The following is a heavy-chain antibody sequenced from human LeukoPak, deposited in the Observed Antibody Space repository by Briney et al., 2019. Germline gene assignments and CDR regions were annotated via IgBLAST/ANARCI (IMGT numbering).Heavy chain of an antibody. CDR1: GYTFTSYG. CDR3: ARMAMDTAMVTNFFDL. D-gene: IGHD5-18*01. J-gene: IGHJ4*02. Sequence: ASVKVSCKASGYTFTSYGISWVRQAPGQGLEWMGWISAYNGNTNYAQKLQGRVTMTTDTSTSTAYMELRSLRSDDTAIFYCARMAMDTAMVTNFFDLWGQGTLITVSA. CDR2: ISAYNGNT. V-gene: IGHV1-18*01.